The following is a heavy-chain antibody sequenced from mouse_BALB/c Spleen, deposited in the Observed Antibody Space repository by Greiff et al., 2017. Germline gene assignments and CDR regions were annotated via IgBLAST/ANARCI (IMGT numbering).Heavy chain of an antibody. CDR2: ISYDGSN. D-gene: IGHD2-4*01. CDR1: GYSITSGYY. Sequence: DVKLQESGPGLVKPSQSLSLTCSVTGYSITSGYYWNWIRQFPGNKLEWMGYISYDGSNNYNPSLKNRISITRDTSKNQFFLKLNSVTTEDTATYCCARGGITYAMDYWGQGTSVTVSS. J-gene: IGHJ4*01. CDR3: ARGGITYAMDY. V-gene: IGHV3-6*02.